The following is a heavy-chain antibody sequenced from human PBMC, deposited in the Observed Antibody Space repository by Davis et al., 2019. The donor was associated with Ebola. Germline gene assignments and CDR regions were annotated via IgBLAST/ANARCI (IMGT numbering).Heavy chain of an antibody. J-gene: IGHJ3*02. CDR2: ISYDGSNK. V-gene: IGHV3-30-3*01. D-gene: IGHD7-27*01. CDR3: ARGNWGYFRRAFDI. Sequence: PGGSLRLSCAASGFTFSSYAMHWVRQAPGKGLEWVAVISYDGSNKYYADSVKGRFTISRDNAKNSLYLQMNSLRAEDTAVYYCARGNWGYFRRAFDIWGQGTMVTVSS. CDR1: GFTFSSYA.